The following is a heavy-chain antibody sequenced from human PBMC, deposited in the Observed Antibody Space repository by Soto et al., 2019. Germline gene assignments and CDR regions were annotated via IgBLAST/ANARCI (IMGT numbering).Heavy chain of an antibody. D-gene: IGHD3-10*01. CDR3: AYSRGVSPTGYYYYGMDV. J-gene: IGHJ6*02. CDR2: IYPGDSDT. Sequence: GESLKISCKDSGYSFTSYWIGWVRQMPGKGLEWMGIIYPGDSDTRYSPSFQGQVTISADKSISTAYLQWSSLKASDTAMYYCAYSRGVSPTGYYYYGMDVWGQGTTVTVSS. V-gene: IGHV5-51*01. CDR1: GYSFTSYW.